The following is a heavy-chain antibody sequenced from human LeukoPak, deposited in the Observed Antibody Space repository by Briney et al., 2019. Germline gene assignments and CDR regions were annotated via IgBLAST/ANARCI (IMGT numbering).Heavy chain of an antibody. V-gene: IGHV1-69*06. Sequence: SVKVSCKASGGTFSSYAISWVRQAPGQGLEWMGGIIPIFGTANYAQKFQGRVTITADKSTSTAYMELSSLRSGDTAVYYCARDPNYYDSSGYYPREDYWGQGTLVTVSS. J-gene: IGHJ4*02. D-gene: IGHD3-22*01. CDR2: IIPIFGTA. CDR3: ARDPNYYDSSGYYPREDY. CDR1: GGTFSSYA.